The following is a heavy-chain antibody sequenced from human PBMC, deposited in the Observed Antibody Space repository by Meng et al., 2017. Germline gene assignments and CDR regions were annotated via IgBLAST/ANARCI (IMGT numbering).Heavy chain of an antibody. V-gene: IGHV4-39*07. D-gene: IGHD2-15*01. CDR3: ARAGDIVVVVAPDNWFDP. CDR1: GGSISSSGYY. J-gene: IGHJ5*02. CDR2: IYYSGST. Sequence: SETLSLTCTVSGGSISSSGYYWGWIRQPPGKGLEWIGSIYYSGSTYYNPSLKSRVTISVDTSKNQFSLKLSSVTAADTAVYYCARAGDIVVVVAPDNWFDPWGQGTRVTVYS.